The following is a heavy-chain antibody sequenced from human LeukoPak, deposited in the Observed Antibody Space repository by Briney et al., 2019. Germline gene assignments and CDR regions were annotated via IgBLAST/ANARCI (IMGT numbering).Heavy chain of an antibody. CDR2: ISGRGGYT. V-gene: IGHV3-23*01. CDR3: AKDYTSGWYLDY. Sequence: PGGSLRLSCAASGFTFSSYAMSWVRQAPGKGPEWVSDISGRGGYTYYADSVKGRFTISRDNSKNTLYLQMNSLRAEDTAVYYCAKDYTSGWYLDYWGQGTLVTVSS. CDR1: GFTFSSYA. J-gene: IGHJ4*02. D-gene: IGHD6-19*01.